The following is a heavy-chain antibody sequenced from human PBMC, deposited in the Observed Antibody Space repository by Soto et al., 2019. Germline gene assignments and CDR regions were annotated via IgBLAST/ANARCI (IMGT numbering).Heavy chain of an antibody. J-gene: IGHJ5*02. D-gene: IGHD6-13*01. CDR2: IYYSGST. V-gene: IGHV4-59*08. CDR3: ARHAHQQQLVLFDP. CDR1: GGSISSYY. Sequence: SETLSLTCTVSGGSISSYYWSWIRQPPGKGLEWIGYIYYSGSTNYNPSLKSRVTISVDTSKNQFSLKLSSVTAADTAVYYCARHAHQQQLVLFDPWGQGTLVTVS.